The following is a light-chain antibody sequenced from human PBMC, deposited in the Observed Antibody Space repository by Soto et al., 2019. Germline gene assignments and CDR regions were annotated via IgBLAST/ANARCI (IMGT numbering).Light chain of an antibody. V-gene: IGLV2-14*03. CDR1: TSDIGSYNH. J-gene: IGLJ3*02. Sequence: QSVLTQPASVSGSPGQSITISCTGTTSDIGSYNHVSWYQQHPGKAPTLMMNDVSNRPSGVSDRFSGSKSGNTASLTISGLQAEDEADYYCSSFTSSSTWVFGGGTQLTVL. CDR2: DVS. CDR3: SSFTSSSTWV.